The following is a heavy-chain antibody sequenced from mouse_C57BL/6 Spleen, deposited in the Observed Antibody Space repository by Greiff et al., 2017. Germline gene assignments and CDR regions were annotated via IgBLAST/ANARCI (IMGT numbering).Heavy chain of an antibody. CDR1: GYSITSDY. Sequence: VQLKESGPGLAKPSQTLSLTCSVTGYSITSDYWNWIRKFPGNKLEYMGYISYSGSTYYNPSLKSRISITRDTAKNQYYLQLNSVTTEDTATYYCASATTVVADWYFDVWGTGTTVTVSS. V-gene: IGHV3-8*01. J-gene: IGHJ1*03. D-gene: IGHD1-1*01. CDR3: ASATTVVADWYFDV. CDR2: ISYSGST.